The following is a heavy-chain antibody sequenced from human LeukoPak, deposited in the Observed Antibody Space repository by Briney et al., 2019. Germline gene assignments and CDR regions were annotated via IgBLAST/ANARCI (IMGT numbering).Heavy chain of an antibody. J-gene: IGHJ3*01. Sequence: GGSLGLSCAASGFTVSDDYMNWIRQAPGKGLEWVSHISKSGSPIYYADSVKGRFTISRDNAKNSLYLQMDSLRAEDTAVYYCQGTEGATTSDAFDVWGQGTMVTVSS. CDR3: QGTEGATTSDAFDV. D-gene: IGHD1-26*01. CDR1: GFTVSDDY. CDR2: ISKSGSPI. V-gene: IGHV3-11*04.